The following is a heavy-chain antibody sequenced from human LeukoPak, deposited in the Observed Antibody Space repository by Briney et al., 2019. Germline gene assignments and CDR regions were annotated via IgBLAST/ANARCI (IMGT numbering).Heavy chain of an antibody. CDR2: QSDTGYYR. CDR3: AKDAPTDYYYYGMDV. Sequence: GGSLRLSCTGSGFTFGDFAMSWVRQAPGKGLEWVSDQSDTGYYRNYADSAKGRFTISRDNSKNTLYLQMNSLRAEDTAVYYCAKDAPTDYYYYGMDVWGQGTTVTVSS. CDR1: GFTFGDFA. J-gene: IGHJ6*02. V-gene: IGHV3-23*01.